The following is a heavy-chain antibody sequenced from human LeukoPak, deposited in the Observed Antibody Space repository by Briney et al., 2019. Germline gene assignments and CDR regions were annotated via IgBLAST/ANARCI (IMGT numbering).Heavy chain of an antibody. CDR1: GFTFDDYA. V-gene: IGHV3-9*01. J-gene: IGHJ4*02. CDR2: ISWNSGSI. Sequence: GGSLRLSCAASGFTFDDYAMHWVRQAPGKGLEWVSGISWNSGSIGYADSVKGRFTISRDSAKNSLYLQMNSLRAEDTALYYCAKTTLPYSSGWYVFDYWGQGTLVTVSS. CDR3: AKTTLPYSSGWYVFDY. D-gene: IGHD6-19*01.